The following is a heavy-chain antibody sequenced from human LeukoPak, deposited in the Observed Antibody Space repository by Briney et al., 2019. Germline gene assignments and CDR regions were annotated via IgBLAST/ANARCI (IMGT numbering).Heavy chain of an antibody. CDR1: SGSISSYY. D-gene: IGHD3-10*01. CDR2: IYYSGST. CDR3: ARSGSSDYYGSGSYYLSFDY. Sequence: SETLSLTCTVPSGSISSYYWSWIRQPPGKGLEWIGYIYYSGSTNYNPSLKSRVTISVDTSKNQFSLKLSSVTAADTAVYYCARSGSSDYYGSGSYYLSFDYWGQGTLVTVSS. J-gene: IGHJ4*02. V-gene: IGHV4-59*01.